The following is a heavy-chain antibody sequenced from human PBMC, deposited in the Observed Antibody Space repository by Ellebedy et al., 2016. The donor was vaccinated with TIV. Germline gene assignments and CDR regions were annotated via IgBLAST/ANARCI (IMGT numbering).Heavy chain of an antibody. Sequence: SETLSLTCTVSGGSITGYYWSWIRQPAGKGLEWIGRIYSSGSTNYNPSLKSRVTMSVDTAKNQFSLQLTSVTAADTAVYYCARAEGSMVRGVHPFGYWGQGTTVTVSS. CDR1: GGSITGYY. J-gene: IGHJ4*03. CDR2: IYSSGST. V-gene: IGHV4-4*07. CDR3: ARAEGSMVRGVHPFGY. D-gene: IGHD3-10*01.